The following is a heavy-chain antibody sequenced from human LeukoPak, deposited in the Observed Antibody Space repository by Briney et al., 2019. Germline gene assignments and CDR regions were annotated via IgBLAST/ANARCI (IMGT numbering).Heavy chain of an antibody. Sequence: SETLSLTCAVYGGSFSGYYWSWIRQPPGKGLEWIGGINHSGSTNYNPSLKSRVTISVDTSKNQFSLKLSSVTAADTAVYYCARARTWYSSSWYLNYWGQGTLVTVSS. CDR1: GGSFSGYY. J-gene: IGHJ4*02. CDR2: INHSGST. V-gene: IGHV4-34*01. CDR3: ARARTWYSSSWYLNY. D-gene: IGHD6-13*01.